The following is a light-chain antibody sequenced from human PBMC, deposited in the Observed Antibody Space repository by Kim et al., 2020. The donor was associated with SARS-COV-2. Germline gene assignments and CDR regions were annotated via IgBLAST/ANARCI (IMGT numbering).Light chain of an antibody. CDR2: YAS. CDR3: QQYATYST. Sequence: DIQMTQSPSTLSASVGDRVTITCRASQSINSWLAWYQQKPGKAPKLLISYASNLESGVPSRFSGSGSGTEFTLTISSPQPDDFATYYCQQYATYSTFGQGTKVEI. CDR1: QSINSW. J-gene: IGKJ2*01. V-gene: IGKV1-5*01.